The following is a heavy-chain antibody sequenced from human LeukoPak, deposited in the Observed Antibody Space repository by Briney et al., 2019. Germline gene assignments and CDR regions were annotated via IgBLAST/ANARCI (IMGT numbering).Heavy chain of an antibody. V-gene: IGHV1-46*01. Sequence: GASVKVSCKASGYTFTSYAMHWVRQAPGQRLEWMGIINPSGGSTSYAQKFQGRVTMTRDMSTSTVYMELSSLRAEDTAVYDCARVSPSTVTTYSGAFDIWGQGTMVTVSS. CDR1: GYTFTSYA. D-gene: IGHD4-17*01. J-gene: IGHJ3*02. CDR2: INPSGGST. CDR3: ARVSPSTVTTYSGAFDI.